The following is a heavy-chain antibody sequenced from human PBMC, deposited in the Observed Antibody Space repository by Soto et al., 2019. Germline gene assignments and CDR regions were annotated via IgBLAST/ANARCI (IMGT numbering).Heavy chain of an antibody. CDR2: ISGSGGST. J-gene: IGHJ5*02. Sequence: GGSLRLSCAASGFSFSSYAMRWVRQAPGKGLEWVSAISGSGGSTYYADSVKGRFTISRDNSKNTLYLQMNSLRAEDTAVYYCAKDRGVPRYNWFDPWGQGTLVTVSS. V-gene: IGHV3-23*01. CDR1: GFSFSSYA. CDR3: AKDRGVPRYNWFDP. D-gene: IGHD3-10*01.